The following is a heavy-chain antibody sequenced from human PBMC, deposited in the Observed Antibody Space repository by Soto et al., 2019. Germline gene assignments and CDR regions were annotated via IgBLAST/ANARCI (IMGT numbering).Heavy chain of an antibody. V-gene: IGHV3-72*01. CDR1: GFTFSDHY. CDR2: IRNKANSYTT. CDR3: TRDIAPGIPRGLDV. D-gene: IGHD2-21*02. J-gene: IGHJ6*02. Sequence: EVQLVESGGGLVQPGGSLRLSSAASGFTFSDHYMDWVRQAPGKGLEWVGRIRNKANSYTTEYAASVKGRFTISRDDSTNSLYLQMNSLKTEDTAVYYCTRDIAPGIPRGLDVWAQGITVTVSS.